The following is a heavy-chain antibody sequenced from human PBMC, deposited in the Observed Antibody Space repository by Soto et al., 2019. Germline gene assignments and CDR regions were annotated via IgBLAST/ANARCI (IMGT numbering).Heavy chain of an antibody. CDR2: IYPGDSDT. D-gene: IGHD6-13*01. V-gene: IGHV5-51*01. CDR1: GYSFTSYW. Sequence: PGESLKISCKGSGYSFTSYWIGWVRQMPGKDLEWMGIIYPGDSDTRYSPSFQGQVTISADKSISTAYLQWGSLKASDTAMYYCARRSYIGSWYGNYCYGMDVRGQRTTVTASS. J-gene: IGHJ6*02. CDR3: ARRSYIGSWYGNYCYGMDV.